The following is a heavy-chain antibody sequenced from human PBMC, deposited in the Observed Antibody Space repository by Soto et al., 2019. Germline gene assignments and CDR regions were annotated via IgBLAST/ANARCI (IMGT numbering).Heavy chain of an antibody. D-gene: IGHD6-19*01. CDR1: GYTCTSYY. CDR3: ARQGSGWYVRYFDL. CDR2: INPSGGST. V-gene: IGHV1-46*01. Sequence: QVQLVQSGAEVKTPGASVRVSCTASGYTCTSYYMHWVRQAPGQGLEWMGIINPSGGSTSYAQKFQGRVSMTRDTSTSTVYMELSSLRSEDTAVYYCARQGSGWYVRYFDLWGRGTLVTVSS. J-gene: IGHJ2*01.